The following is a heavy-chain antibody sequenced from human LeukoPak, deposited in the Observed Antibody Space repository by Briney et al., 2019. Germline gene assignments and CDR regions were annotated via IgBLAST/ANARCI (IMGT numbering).Heavy chain of an antibody. D-gene: IGHD6-13*01. J-gene: IGHJ5*02. V-gene: IGHV3-21*01. CDR3: ARDLSGSSWYL. CDR1: GFTFSSYS. CDR2: ISSSSSYI. Sequence: GGSLRLSCAASGFTFSSYSMNWVRQAPGEGLEWVSSISSSSSYIYYADSVKGRFTISRDNAKNSLYLQMNSLRAEDTAVYYCARDLSGSSWYLWGQGTLVTVSS.